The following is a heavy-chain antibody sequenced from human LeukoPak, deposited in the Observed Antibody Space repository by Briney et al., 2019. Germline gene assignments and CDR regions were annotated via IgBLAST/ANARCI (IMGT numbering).Heavy chain of an antibody. CDR2: MNPNSGNT. J-gene: IGHJ4*02. CDR3: ARDLFGTVAIITMVRGVIPLDY. V-gene: IGHV1-8*01. Sequence: ASVKVSCKASGYTFTSYDINWVRQATGQGLEWMGWMNPNSGNTGYAQKLQGRVTMTTDTSTSTAYMELRSLRSDDTAVYYCARDLFGTVAIITMVRGVIPLDYWGQGTLVTVSS. CDR1: GYTFTSYD. D-gene: IGHD3-10*01.